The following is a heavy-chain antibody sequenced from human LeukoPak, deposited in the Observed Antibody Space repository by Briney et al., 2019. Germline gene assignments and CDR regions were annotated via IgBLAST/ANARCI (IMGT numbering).Heavy chain of an antibody. V-gene: IGHV3-33*01. Sequence: GRSLRLSCAASGFTFSSYGMHWVRQAPGKGLEWVAVIWYDGSNKYYADSVKGRFTISRDNSKNTLYLQMNSLRAEDTAVYYCARGYDILTGYYNGFDYWGQGTLVTVSS. CDR3: ARGYDILTGYYNGFDY. CDR2: IWYDGSNK. CDR1: GFTFSSYG. J-gene: IGHJ4*02. D-gene: IGHD3-9*01.